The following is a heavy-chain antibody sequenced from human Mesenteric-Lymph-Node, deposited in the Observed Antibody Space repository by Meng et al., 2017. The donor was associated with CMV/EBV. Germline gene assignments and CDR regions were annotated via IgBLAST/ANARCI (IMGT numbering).Heavy chain of an antibody. Sequence: GGSLRLSCAASGFTFSSYWMNWVRQAPGKGLEWVANIKQDGSEKYYVGSVKGRFTISRDNARNSLYLQMNSLRAEDTAVYYCVRDRAARPDSWGQGTLVTVSS. V-gene: IGHV3-7*01. CDR3: VRDRAARPDS. J-gene: IGHJ4*02. D-gene: IGHD6-6*01. CDR1: GFTFSSYW. CDR2: IKQDGSEK.